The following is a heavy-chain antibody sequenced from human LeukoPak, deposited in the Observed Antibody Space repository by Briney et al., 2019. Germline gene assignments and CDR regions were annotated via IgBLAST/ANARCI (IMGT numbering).Heavy chain of an antibody. V-gene: IGHV3-30-3*01. J-gene: IGHJ3*02. CDR3: ARDKSVVYGSAYDAFDI. CDR1: GFTFSSYA. D-gene: IGHD3-10*01. Sequence: PGRSLRLSCAASGFTFSSYAMHWVRQAPGKGLEWVAVISYDGSNKYYADSVKGRFTISRDNSKNTLYLQMNSLRAEDTAVYYCARDKSVVYGSAYDAFDIWGQGTMVTVSS. CDR2: ISYDGSNK.